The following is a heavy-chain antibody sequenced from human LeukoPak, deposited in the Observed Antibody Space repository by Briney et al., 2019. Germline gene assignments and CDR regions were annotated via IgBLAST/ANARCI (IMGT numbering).Heavy chain of an antibody. Sequence: GGSLRLSCAASGFTFSSYAMHWVRQAPGKGLEWVAVISYDGSNKYYADSVEGRFTISRDTSKNTLYLQINSLRVEDTAVYYCIVFGDSNHWGQGTLVTVSS. J-gene: IGHJ5*02. CDR3: IVFGDSNH. CDR2: ISYDGSNK. D-gene: IGHD4-17*01. V-gene: IGHV3-30*14. CDR1: GFTFSSYA.